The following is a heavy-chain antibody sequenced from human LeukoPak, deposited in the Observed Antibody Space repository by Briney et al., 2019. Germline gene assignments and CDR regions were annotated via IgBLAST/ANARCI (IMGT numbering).Heavy chain of an antibody. D-gene: IGHD3-10*01. CDR2: ISGSGGST. CDR1: GFTFSSYA. CDR3: AKDLWFRDFSFDY. Sequence: QPGGSLRLSCAASGFTFSSYAMSWVRQAPGKGLEWVSAISGSGGSTYYADSVKGRFTISRGNSKNTLYLQMNSLRAEDTAVYYCAKDLWFRDFSFDYWGQGTLVTVSS. J-gene: IGHJ4*02. V-gene: IGHV3-23*01.